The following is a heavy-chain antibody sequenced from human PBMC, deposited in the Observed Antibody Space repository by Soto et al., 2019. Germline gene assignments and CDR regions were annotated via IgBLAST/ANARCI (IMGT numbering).Heavy chain of an antibody. CDR1: GFTFSSYS. Sequence: EVQLVESGGGLVKPGGSLRLSCAASGFTFSSYSMNWVRQAPGKGLEWVSSISSSSSYIYYADSVKGRFPISRDNAKNSRDLPMNSLRAEDTAVYYCARAATTMVVAVPPGYWGQGALVTVSS. V-gene: IGHV3-21*01. J-gene: IGHJ4*02. CDR3: ARAATTMVVAVPPGY. CDR2: ISSSSSYI. D-gene: IGHD3-22*01.